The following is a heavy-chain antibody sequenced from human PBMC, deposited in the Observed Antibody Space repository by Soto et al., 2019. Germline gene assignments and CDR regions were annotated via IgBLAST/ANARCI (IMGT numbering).Heavy chain of an antibody. D-gene: IGHD2-2*01. CDR2: INPHSGGT. CDR3: AGTSCSSTTCPTTY. CDR1: GYTFTGYY. Sequence: QVQLVQSGAEVKKPGASVKVSCKTSGYTFTGYYIYWVRQAPGQGLEWMGWINPHSGGTDSTQKFQGRVTMTRDTSISTAYMELSRLRSDDTAVYYCAGTSCSSTTCPTTYWGQETLVTVSS. J-gene: IGHJ4*02. V-gene: IGHV1-2*02.